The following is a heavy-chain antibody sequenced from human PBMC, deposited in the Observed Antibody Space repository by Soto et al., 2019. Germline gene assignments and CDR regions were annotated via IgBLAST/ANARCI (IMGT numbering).Heavy chain of an antibody. Sequence: QVQLVQSGAEVKKPGASVKVSCKASGYTFTSYYMHWVRQAPGQGLEWMGIINPSGCSTSYEQKFLGRDTMTMDTDTSRGYMEVRSQRSEDTAVYYCERGKFIYDYCGNGDVFDSWGEGRMVT. J-gene: IGHJ3*02. V-gene: IGHV1-46*01. CDR2: INPSGCST. CDR1: GYTFTSYY. CDR3: ERGKFIYDYCGNGDVFDS. D-gene: IGHD4-17*01.